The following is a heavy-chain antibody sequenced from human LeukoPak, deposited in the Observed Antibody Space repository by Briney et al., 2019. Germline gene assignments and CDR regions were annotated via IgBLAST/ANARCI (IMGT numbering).Heavy chain of an antibody. CDR1: GFTFSSYA. CDR3: ARGDSGSHLDY. J-gene: IGHJ4*02. CDR2: ISNNGGST. D-gene: IGHD1-26*01. Sequence: GGSLRLPCVASGFTFSSYAMHWVRQAPGKGLEYVSAISNNGGSTYYANSVKGRFTISRDNSKNTLSLQMGSLRAEDKAVYYCARGDSGSHLDYWGQGSLVTVSS. V-gene: IGHV3-64*01.